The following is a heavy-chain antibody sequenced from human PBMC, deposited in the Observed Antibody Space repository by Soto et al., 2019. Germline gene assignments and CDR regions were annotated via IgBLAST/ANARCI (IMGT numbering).Heavy chain of an antibody. J-gene: IGHJ5*02. V-gene: IGHV1-2*04. CDR2: INPNSGGT. CDR3: ARAGVYDFWFDH. D-gene: IGHD3-3*01. Sequence: GASVKVSCKASGYTFTSYDINWVRQAPGQGLEWMGWINPNSGGTNYAQKFQGWVTMTRDTSISTAYMELSRLRSDDTAVYYCARAGVYDFWFDHSGQGTLVTVSS. CDR1: GYTFTSYD.